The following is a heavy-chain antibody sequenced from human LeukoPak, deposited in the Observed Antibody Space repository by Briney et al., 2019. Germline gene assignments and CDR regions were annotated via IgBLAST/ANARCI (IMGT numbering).Heavy chain of an antibody. Sequence: GGSLRLSCAASGFTFSSFGMHWVRQAPGKGLEWVAVISYDGSNKYYADSVKGRFTISRDNSKNTLYLQMNSLRAEDTAVYYCAKEHYYDSSGYYPSFDYWGQGTLVTVSS. CDR2: ISYDGSNK. V-gene: IGHV3-30*18. D-gene: IGHD3-22*01. CDR3: AKEHYYDSSGYYPSFDY. J-gene: IGHJ4*02. CDR1: GFTFSSFG.